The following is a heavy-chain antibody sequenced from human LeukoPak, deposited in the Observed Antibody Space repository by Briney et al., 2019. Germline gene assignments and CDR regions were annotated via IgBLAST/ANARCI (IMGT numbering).Heavy chain of an antibody. V-gene: IGHV3-30*03. CDR3: ARDVGYWYFDL. D-gene: IGHD2-15*01. CDR2: ISYDGSNK. J-gene: IGHJ2*01. CDR1: GFTFSSYG. Sequence: SGGSLRLSCAASGFTFSSYGMHWVRQAPGKGLEWVAVISYDGSNKYYADSVKGRFTISRDNSKNTLYLQMNSLRAEDTAVYYCARDVGYWYFDLWGRGTLVTVSS.